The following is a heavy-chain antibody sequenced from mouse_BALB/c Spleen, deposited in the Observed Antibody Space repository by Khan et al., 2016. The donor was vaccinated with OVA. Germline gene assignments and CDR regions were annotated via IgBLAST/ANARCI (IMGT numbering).Heavy chain of an antibody. CDR3: ARGHWYFDV. CDR1: GYTFTNYA. Sequence: QIQLVQSGPELKKPGETVKISCKASGYTFTNYAMNWVRQAPGKGLKWMGWINTYTGEPTYADDFKGRFVFSFETSARAAYLQINNLKNDDTATYFCARGHWYFDVWGAGTAVTVSS. V-gene: IGHV9-3-1*01. CDR2: INTYTGEP. J-gene: IGHJ1*01.